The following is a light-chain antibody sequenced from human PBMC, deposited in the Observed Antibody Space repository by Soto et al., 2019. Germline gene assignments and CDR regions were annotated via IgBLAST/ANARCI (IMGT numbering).Light chain of an antibody. J-gene: IGKJ5*01. CDR3: QQYGKLPIT. CDR2: GAS. V-gene: IGKV3-20*01. CDR1: QSVSSSY. Sequence: EIVLTQSPGTLSLSPGERATLSCRASQSVSSSYLAWYQQKLGQAPRLLIYGASSRATGIPDRFSGSGSGTDFTLTISRLEPEDFAVYYCQQYGKLPITFGQGTRLEIK.